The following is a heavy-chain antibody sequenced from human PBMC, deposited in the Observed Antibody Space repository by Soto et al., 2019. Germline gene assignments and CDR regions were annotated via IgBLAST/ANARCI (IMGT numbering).Heavy chain of an antibody. CDR3: AKKGPEVTMIVVVSAYFDY. CDR2: ISGSGGST. CDR1: GFTFSSYA. J-gene: IGHJ4*02. D-gene: IGHD3-22*01. V-gene: IGHV3-23*01. Sequence: GGSLRLSCAASGFTFSSYAMSWVRQAPGKGLEWVSAISGSGGSTYYADSVKGRFTISRDNSKNTLYLQMNSLRAEDTAVYYCAKKGPEVTMIVVVSAYFDYWGQGTLVTVSS.